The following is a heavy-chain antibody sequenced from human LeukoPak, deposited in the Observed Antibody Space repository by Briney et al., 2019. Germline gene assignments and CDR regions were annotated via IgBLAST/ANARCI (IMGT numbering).Heavy chain of an antibody. J-gene: IGHJ4*02. V-gene: IGHV3-21*01. CDR1: GFTFSSYS. Sequence: GGSLRLSCAASGFTFSSYSMNWVRQAPGKGLEWVSSISSSSSYIYYADSVKGRFTISRDNAKNSLYLQMNSLRAEDTAVYYCAREDEETFDYWGREPWSPSPQ. CDR2: ISSSSSYI. CDR3: AREDEETFDY.